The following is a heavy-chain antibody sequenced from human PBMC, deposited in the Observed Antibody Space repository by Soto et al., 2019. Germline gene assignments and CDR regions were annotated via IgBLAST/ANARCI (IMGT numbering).Heavy chain of an antibody. J-gene: IGHJ4*02. Sequence: QVQLQESGPGLVKPSQTLSLTCTVIGGSIRSPNYYWSWIRQHPGKGLEWIGNIYYNGSTNYTPCLKSRAVISLDTSKNQFSLKLNSVTAADTAVYYCARDAPLWFGELSHWGQGTLVTVSS. CDR1: GGSIRSPNYY. D-gene: IGHD3-10*01. V-gene: IGHV4-31*03. CDR3: ARDAPLWFGELSH. CDR2: IYYNGST.